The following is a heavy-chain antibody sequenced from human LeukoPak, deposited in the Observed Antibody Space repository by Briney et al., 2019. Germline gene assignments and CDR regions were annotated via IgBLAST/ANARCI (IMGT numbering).Heavy chain of an antibody. D-gene: IGHD2-21*01. J-gene: IGHJ4*02. Sequence: SETLSLTCTVSGGSVSGYFWSWMRQPPGGGLEFIGYIFYSGSTKYIPSLKSRVTISVDTSQNHFSLKLSSVTAADTAVYYCARVMDHGYSDYWGQGTLVTVSS. CDR1: GGSVSGYF. CDR3: ARVMDHGYSDY. CDR2: IFYSGST. V-gene: IGHV4-59*02.